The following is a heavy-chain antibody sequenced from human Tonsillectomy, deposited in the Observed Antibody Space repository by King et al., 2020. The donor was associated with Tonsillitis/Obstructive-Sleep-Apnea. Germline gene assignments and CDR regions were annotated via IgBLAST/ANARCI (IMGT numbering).Heavy chain of an antibody. CDR2: ISGYHGNP. CDR3: ARQRRNWFDS. CDR1: GYSFISYG. D-gene: IGHD6-25*01. Sequence: VQLVQSGAEVRKPGASVKVSCKAYGYSFISYGITWVRQAPGQGLEWMGWISGYHGNPNYAQKIQGRVTMTTDTSTCTAYMELRSLRSDDTAVYFCARQRRNWFDSWGQGTLVTVSS. J-gene: IGHJ5*01. V-gene: IGHV1-18*01.